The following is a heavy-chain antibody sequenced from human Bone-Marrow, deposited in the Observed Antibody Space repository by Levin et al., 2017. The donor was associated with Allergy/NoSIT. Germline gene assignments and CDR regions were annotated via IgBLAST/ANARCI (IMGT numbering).Heavy chain of an antibody. CDR1: AYSISSGYY. CDR2: IYHNGNT. D-gene: IGHD4-23*01. J-gene: IGHJ4*02. V-gene: IGHV4-38-2*02. CDR3: ARDHMVVTPIYFDY. Sequence: SSQTLSLTCTVSAYSISSGYYWGWIRQPPGKGLEWIGSIYHNGNTYYNPSLKSRVTISVDTSKNQFSLQLSSVTAADTAVYYCARDHMVVTPIYFDYWGQGTLVTVSS.